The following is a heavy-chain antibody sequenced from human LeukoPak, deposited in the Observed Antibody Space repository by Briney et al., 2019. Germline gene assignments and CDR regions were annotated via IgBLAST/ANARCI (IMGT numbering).Heavy chain of an antibody. D-gene: IGHD2-2*01. V-gene: IGHV1-18*01. CDR3: ARASSTSSRNWFDP. J-gene: IGHJ5*02. CDR2: ISAYNGNT. Sequence: ASVKVSCKASGGTFSSYAISWVRQAPGQGLEWMGWISAYNGNTNYAQKLQGRVTMTTDTSTSTAYMELRSLRSDDTAVYYCARASSTSSRNWFDPWGQGTLVTVSS. CDR1: GGTFSSYA.